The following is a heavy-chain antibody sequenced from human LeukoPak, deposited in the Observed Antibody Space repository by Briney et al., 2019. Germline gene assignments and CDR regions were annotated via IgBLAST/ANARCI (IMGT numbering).Heavy chain of an antibody. Sequence: GGSLRLSCAASGFTFSSYSMNWVRQAPGKGLEWVSYISSSSSTIYYADSVKGRFTISRDNAKNSLYLQMNSLRAEDTAVYYCAKDRKNPYSSGTLDYWGQGTLVTVSS. CDR3: AKDRKNPYSSGTLDY. D-gene: IGHD6-19*01. V-gene: IGHV3-48*04. CDR2: ISSSSSTI. CDR1: GFTFSSYS. J-gene: IGHJ4*02.